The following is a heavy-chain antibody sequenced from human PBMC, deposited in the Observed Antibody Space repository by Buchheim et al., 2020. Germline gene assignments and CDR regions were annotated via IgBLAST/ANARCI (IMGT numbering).Heavy chain of an antibody. CDR1: GGSISSGDYY. J-gene: IGHJ4*02. V-gene: IGHV4-30-4*01. D-gene: IGHD5-24*01. CDR3: ARDGMTTRDSGGY. CDR2: IYYSGST. Sequence: QVQLQESGPGLVKPSQTLSLTCTVSGGSISSGDYYWSWIRQPPGQGLEWIGYIYYSGSTYYNPSLKSRVTISVNTSNTHFSLTLSSVTAADTAVYYCARDGMTTRDSGGYWGQGTL.